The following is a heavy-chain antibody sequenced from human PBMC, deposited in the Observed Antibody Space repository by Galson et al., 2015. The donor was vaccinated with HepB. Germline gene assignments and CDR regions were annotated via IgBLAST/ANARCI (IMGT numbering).Heavy chain of an antibody. CDR2: ISGSGGST. D-gene: IGHD3-10*01. Sequence: SLRLSCAASGFTFSSYAMSWVRQAPGKGLEWVSAISGSGGSTYYADSVKGRFTISRDNSKNTLYLQMNSLRAEDTAVYYCAARDYYGSGSYIPLSYWGQGTLVTVSS. CDR1: GFTFSSYA. CDR3: AARDYYGSGSYIPLSY. V-gene: IGHV3-23*01. J-gene: IGHJ4*02.